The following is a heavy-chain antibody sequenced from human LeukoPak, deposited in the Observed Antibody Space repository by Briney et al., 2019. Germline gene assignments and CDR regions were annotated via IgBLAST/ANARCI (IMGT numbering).Heavy chain of an antibody. CDR3: ARDPGGSYSPYFDY. J-gene: IGHJ4*02. V-gene: IGHV4-39*07. D-gene: IGHD1-26*01. CDR1: GGSISSSSYY. CDR2: IYYSGST. Sequence: PSETLSLTCTVSGGSISSSSYYWGWIRQPPGKGLEWIGSIYYSGSTYYNPSLKSRVTISVDTSKNQFSLKLSSVTAADTAVYYCARDPGGSYSPYFDYWGQGTLVTVSS.